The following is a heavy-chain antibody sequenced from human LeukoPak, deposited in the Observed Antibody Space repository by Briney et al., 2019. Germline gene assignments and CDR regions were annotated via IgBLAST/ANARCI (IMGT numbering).Heavy chain of an antibody. CDR3: AWSPLDCSGGSCYPGDWFDP. CDR2: TYYRSKWYN. Sequence: SQTLSLTCVISGDSVSSNSAAWNWIRQSPSRGLEWLGRTYYRSKWYNDYAVSVKSRITINPDTSKNQFSLQLNSVTPEDTAVYYCAWSPLDCSGGSCYPGDWFDPWGQGTLVTVSS. V-gene: IGHV6-1*01. D-gene: IGHD2-15*01. CDR1: GDSVSSNSAA. J-gene: IGHJ5*02.